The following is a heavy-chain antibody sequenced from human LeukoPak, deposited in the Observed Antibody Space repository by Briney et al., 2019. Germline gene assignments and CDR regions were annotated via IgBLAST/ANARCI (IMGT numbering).Heavy chain of an antibody. D-gene: IGHD6-13*01. Sequence: SQTLSLTCTVSGGSISSGSYYWSWIRQPAGKGLEWIGRIYTSGSTNYNPSLKSRVTISVDTSKNQFSLKLSSVTAADTAVYYCARAAAGPVDYWGQGTLVTVSS. J-gene: IGHJ4*02. CDR2: IYTSGST. CDR3: ARAAAGPVDY. V-gene: IGHV4-61*02. CDR1: GGSISSGSYY.